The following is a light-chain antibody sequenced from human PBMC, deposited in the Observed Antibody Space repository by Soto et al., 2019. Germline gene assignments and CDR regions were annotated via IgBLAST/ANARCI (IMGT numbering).Light chain of an antibody. J-gene: IGKJ1*01. Sequence: DIQMTQSPSTLSGSVGDRVTITCRASQTTSSWLAWYQQKPGNAPKLLIYAASTLQSGVPSRFSGSGSGTEFTLTISSLQPDDFATYYCQQYRTFGQGTKV. CDR1: QTTSSW. V-gene: IGKV1-5*01. CDR2: AAS. CDR3: QQYRT.